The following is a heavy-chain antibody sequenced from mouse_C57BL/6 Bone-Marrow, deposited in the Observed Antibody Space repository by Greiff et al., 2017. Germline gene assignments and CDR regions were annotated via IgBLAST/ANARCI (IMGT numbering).Heavy chain of an antibody. J-gene: IGHJ1*03. V-gene: IGHV5-15*04. CDR2: ISNLAYSI. Sequence: EVKLVESGGGLVQPGGSLKLSCAASGFTFSDYGMAWVRQAPRKGPEWVAFISNLAYSIYYADTVTGRFTISRENAKNTLYLEMSSLRSEDTAMYYCARQDYYGSSYWYCDVWGTGTTVTVSA. CDR1: GFTFSDYG. D-gene: IGHD1-1*01. CDR3: ARQDYYGSSYWYCDV.